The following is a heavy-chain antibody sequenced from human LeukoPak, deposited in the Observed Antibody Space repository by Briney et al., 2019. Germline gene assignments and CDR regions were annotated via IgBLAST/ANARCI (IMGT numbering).Heavy chain of an antibody. Sequence: GGSLRLSCAASGFTFSSYAMSWVRQAPGKGLEWVSAISGSGGSTYYADSVKGRFTISKDNSKNTLYLQMNSLRAEDTAVYYCAKDHVDSGYGNYYYGMDVWGQGTTVTVSS. CDR2: ISGSGGST. V-gene: IGHV3-23*01. J-gene: IGHJ6*02. D-gene: IGHD5-12*01. CDR3: AKDHVDSGYGNYYYGMDV. CDR1: GFTFSSYA.